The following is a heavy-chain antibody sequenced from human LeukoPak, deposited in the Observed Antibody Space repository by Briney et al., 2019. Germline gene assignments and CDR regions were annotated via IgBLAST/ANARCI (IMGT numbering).Heavy chain of an antibody. D-gene: IGHD1-26*01. CDR3: ARGLSYGKPRFDY. V-gene: IGHV4-38-2*02. Sequence: PSETLSLTCTVSSYSISSGYYWGWIRQPPGKGLEWIGYIYYSGSTNYNPSLKSRVTISVDTSKNQFSLKLSSVTAADTAVYYCARGLSYGKPRFDYWGQGTLVTVSS. CDR1: SYSISSGYY. CDR2: IYYSGST. J-gene: IGHJ4*02.